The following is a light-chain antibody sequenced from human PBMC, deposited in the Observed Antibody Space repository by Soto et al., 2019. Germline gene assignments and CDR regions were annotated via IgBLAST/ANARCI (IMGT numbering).Light chain of an antibody. J-gene: IGKJ1*01. CDR1: QTIDRSH. CDR2: GAS. Sequence: EIVLTQCPGTLSLSPGERAILSCRASQTIDRSHLAWFQQKPGQPPRLLIYGASNRVTGTPDRFGGSGSGTDFTLSISRLEPEDFAVYYCQHYRGSPWTFGQGTKVEIK. V-gene: IGKV3-20*01. CDR3: QHYRGSPWT.